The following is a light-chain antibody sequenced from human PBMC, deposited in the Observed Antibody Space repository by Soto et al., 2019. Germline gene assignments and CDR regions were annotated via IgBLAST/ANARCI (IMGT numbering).Light chain of an antibody. Sequence: QPVLTQSPSASASLGASVKLTCTLSSGHSSYAIAWHQQQPEKGPRYMMKVNGDGSHSKGDGIPDRFSGSSSGAERYLTIPSLQSEDEADYYCQTWGTGLWVFGGGTQLTVL. CDR3: QTWGTGLWV. CDR2: VNGDGSH. CDR1: SGHSSYA. V-gene: IGLV4-69*01. J-gene: IGLJ7*01.